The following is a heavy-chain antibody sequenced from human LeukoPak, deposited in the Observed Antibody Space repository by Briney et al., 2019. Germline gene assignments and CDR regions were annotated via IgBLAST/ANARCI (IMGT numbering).Heavy chain of an antibody. J-gene: IGHJ6*02. CDR3: ARGRIAVAAHGHYYYGMDV. CDR1: GYTFTTYA. V-gene: IGHV7-4-1*02. CDR2: INTNTGNP. D-gene: IGHD6-19*01. Sequence: ASVKVSCKASGYTFTTYALNWVRQAPGQGLEWMGWINTNTGNPTYAQGFTGRFVFSLDTSVSTAYLQISSLKAEDTAVYYCARGRIAVAAHGHYYYGMDVWGQGTTVTVSS.